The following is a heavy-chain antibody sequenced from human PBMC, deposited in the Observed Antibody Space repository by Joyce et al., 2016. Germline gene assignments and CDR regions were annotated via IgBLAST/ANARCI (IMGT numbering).Heavy chain of an antibody. Sequence: EGQLVESGGGLVQPGGSLRLSCAASGFTFSSHWMNWVRQGPGRGLEWLANIKKDGSEEYYVDSVEGRFTISRDNAKNLLYLQMNSLRDEDTAVYYCAAGAGWLIDYWGQGTLVTVSS. V-gene: IGHV3-7*05. CDR3: AAGAGWLIDY. CDR1: GFTFSSHW. J-gene: IGHJ4*02. D-gene: IGHD6-19*01. CDR2: IKKDGSEE.